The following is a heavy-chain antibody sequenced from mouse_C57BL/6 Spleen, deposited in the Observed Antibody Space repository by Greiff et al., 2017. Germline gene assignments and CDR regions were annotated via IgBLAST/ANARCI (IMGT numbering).Heavy chain of an antibody. Sequence: EVQGVESGGGLVQPKGSLKLSCAASGFTFNTYAMHWVRQAPGKGLEWVARIRSKSSNYATYYAASLKDSFTISREDSRSMLYLQMNNLKTEDTAMYYCVAGYGSRIAMDYWGQGTSVTVSS. D-gene: IGHD1-1*01. CDR1: GFTFNTYA. CDR2: IRSKSSNYAT. V-gene: IGHV10-3*01. J-gene: IGHJ4*01. CDR3: VAGYGSRIAMDY.